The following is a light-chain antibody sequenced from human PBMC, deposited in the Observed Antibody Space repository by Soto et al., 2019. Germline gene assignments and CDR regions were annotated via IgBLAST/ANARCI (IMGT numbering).Light chain of an antibody. CDR3: QQYNSWPLT. CDR2: GAS. Sequence: EIVMTQSPATLSVSPVERATLSCRASQSLSTNLAWYQQKPGQAPRLLIYGASTRATDIPARFTGSGSGTEFTLTIGSLQSEDFAVHYCQQYNSWPLTFGQGT. V-gene: IGKV3-15*01. J-gene: IGKJ1*01. CDR1: QSLSTN.